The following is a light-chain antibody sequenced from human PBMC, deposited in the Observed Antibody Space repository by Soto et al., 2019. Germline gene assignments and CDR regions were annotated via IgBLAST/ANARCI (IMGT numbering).Light chain of an antibody. CDR2: NAS. Sequence: DIQMTQSPSTLSASVGDRVTITCRASQSISIWLAWYQQKPGKAPKLLIFNASTLKSGIPSRFSGSGSGTEFNLTINGLQPDDFASYYCQQYNGYSTWTFGQGTKVEFK. CDR3: QQYNGYSTWT. V-gene: IGKV1-5*01. CDR1: QSISIW. J-gene: IGKJ1*01.